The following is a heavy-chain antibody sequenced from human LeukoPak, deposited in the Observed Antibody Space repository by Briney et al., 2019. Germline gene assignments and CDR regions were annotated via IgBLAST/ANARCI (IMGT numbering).Heavy chain of an antibody. D-gene: IGHD3-10*01. V-gene: IGHV3-21*01. CDR1: GFTFSSYS. J-gene: IGHJ4*02. CDR3: ARAYGSGSYPFDY. Sequence: GGSLRLSCAASGFTFSSYSMNWVRQAPGKGLEWVSSISSSSSYIYYADSVKGRFTISRDNAKNSPYLQMTSLRAEDTAVYYCARAYGSGSYPFDYWGQGTLVTVSS. CDR2: ISSSSSYI.